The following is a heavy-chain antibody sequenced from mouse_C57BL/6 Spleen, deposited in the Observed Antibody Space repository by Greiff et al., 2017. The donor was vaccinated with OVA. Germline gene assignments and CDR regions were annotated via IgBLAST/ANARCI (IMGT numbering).Heavy chain of an antibody. V-gene: IGHV3-6*01. CDR2: ISYDGSN. Sequence: VQLQQSGPGLVKPSQSLSLTCSVTGYSITSGYYWNWIRQFPGNKLEWMGYISYDGSNNYNPSLKNRISITRDTSKNQFFLKLNSVTTEDTATYYCARGGTTVGYYFDYWGQGTTLTVSS. CDR3: ARGGTTVGYYFDY. CDR1: GYSITSGYY. D-gene: IGHD1-1*01. J-gene: IGHJ2*01.